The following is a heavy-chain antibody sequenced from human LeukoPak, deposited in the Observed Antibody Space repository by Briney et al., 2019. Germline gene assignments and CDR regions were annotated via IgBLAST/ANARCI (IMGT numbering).Heavy chain of an antibody. CDR2: IYYNGST. CDR3: ARDRAAGSDWLDP. D-gene: IGHD3-10*01. V-gene: IGHV4-59*01. CDR1: GGSIGLYH. Sequence: SETLSLTCTVSGGSIGLYHWSWIRQPPGEGLEWIGYIYYNGSTKYNPSLKSRVTISIDTPKKQFSLRLTSVTAADTAVYYCARDRAAGSDWLDPWGQGALVAVSS. J-gene: IGHJ5*02.